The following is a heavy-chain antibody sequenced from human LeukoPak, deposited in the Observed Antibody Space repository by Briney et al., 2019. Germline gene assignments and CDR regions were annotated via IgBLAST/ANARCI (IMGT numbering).Heavy chain of an antibody. D-gene: IGHD3-10*01. J-gene: IGHJ4*02. CDR3: AKATYGSGNYYNGDYFDY. V-gene: IGHV3-23*01. Sequence: QPGGSLRLSCAASGFTLRSSDMNWIRQAPGKGLEWVSAISGSVGGTTYYANSVKGRFTISRDNSNNTLYLQMNSLRAEDTAVYYCAKATYGSGNYYNGDYFDYWGQGTLVTVSS. CDR2: ISGSVGGTT. CDR1: GFTLRSSD.